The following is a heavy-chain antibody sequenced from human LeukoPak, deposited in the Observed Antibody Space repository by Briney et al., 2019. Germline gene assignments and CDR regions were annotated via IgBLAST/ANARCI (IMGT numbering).Heavy chain of an antibody. CDR3: ASLSGYEHSGLDY. D-gene: IGHD3-22*01. Sequence: GESLKNSCKGSGYSFTSYWIGWVRQMPGKGLEWMGIIYPGDSDTRYSPSFQGQVTISANKSISTAYLQWSSLKASDTAMYYCASLSGYEHSGLDYWGQGTLVTVSS. J-gene: IGHJ4*02. CDR2: IYPGDSDT. CDR1: GYSFTSYW. V-gene: IGHV5-51*01.